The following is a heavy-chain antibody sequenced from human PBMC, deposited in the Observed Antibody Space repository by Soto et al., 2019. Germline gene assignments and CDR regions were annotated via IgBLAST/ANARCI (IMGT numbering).Heavy chain of an antibody. CDR2: ISGSGGST. CDR1: GFTFSIYA. D-gene: IGHD5-12*01. CDR3: ATQDYSGYDLGWFDP. V-gene: IGHV3-23*01. Sequence: GWSXRLSCAASGFTFSIYAMSWVRQAPGKGLEWVSAISGSGGSTYYADSVKGRFTISRDNSKNTLYLQMNSLRAEDTAVYYCATQDYSGYDLGWFDPWGQGTLVTVSS. J-gene: IGHJ5*02.